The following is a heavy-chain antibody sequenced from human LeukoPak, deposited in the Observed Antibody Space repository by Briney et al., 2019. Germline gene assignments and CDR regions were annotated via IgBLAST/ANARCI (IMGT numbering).Heavy chain of an antibody. D-gene: IGHD2-15*01. CDR2: MNPNSGNT. CDR1: GYTFTSYD. CDR3: ARQYCSGGSCSLYFDY. J-gene: IGHJ4*02. V-gene: IGHV1-8*03. Sequence: ASVKVSCKASGYTFTSYDINWVRQATGQGLERMGWMNPNSGNTGYAQKFQGRVTITRNTSISTAYMELSSLRSEDTAVYYCARQYCSGGSCSLYFDYWGQGTLVTVSS.